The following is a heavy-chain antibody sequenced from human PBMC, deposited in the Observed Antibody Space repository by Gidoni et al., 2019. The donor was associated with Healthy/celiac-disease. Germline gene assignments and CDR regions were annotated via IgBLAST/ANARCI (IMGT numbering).Heavy chain of an antibody. CDR1: GFPFSSYA. CDR2: ISGSGGST. J-gene: IGHJ4*02. V-gene: IGHV3-23*01. D-gene: IGHD6-19*01. Sequence: EVQLLESGGGLVQPGGSLRISCAASGFPFSSYAMSWVRQAPGKGLGWFSAISGSGGSTYYADSVKGRFTISRDNSKNTLYLQMNSLRAEDTAVYYCAKDGLAVAGTHFDYWGQGTLVTVSS. CDR3: AKDGLAVAGTHFDY.